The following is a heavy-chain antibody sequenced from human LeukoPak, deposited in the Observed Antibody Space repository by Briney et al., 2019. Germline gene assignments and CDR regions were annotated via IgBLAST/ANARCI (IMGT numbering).Heavy chain of an antibody. CDR2: INHSGST. J-gene: IGHJ4*02. D-gene: IGHD5-18*01. Sequence: SETLSLTCAVYGGSFNGYYWSWIRQPPGKGLEWIGEINHSGSTNHNPSLKSRVTISVDTSKNQFSLKLSSVTAADTAVYYCARGSGYSYRFFDYWGQGTPATVSS. CDR3: ARGSGYSYRFFDY. V-gene: IGHV4-34*01. CDR1: GGSFNGYY.